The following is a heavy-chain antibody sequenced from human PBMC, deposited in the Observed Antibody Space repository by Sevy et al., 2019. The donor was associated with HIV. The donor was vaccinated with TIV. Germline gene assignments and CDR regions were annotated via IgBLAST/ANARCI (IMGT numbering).Heavy chain of an antibody. V-gene: IGHV4-59*08. J-gene: IGHJ4*02. CDR2: IHYSGKT. CDR3: ARHGSQLSSPLDL. Sequence: SETLSLTCAVSGGSVSGYYWSWIRQPPGKGLEFIGWIHYSGKTKYNPSLSGRVSMSVDTSRNQFSLKLYSLTAADTAIFYCARHGSQLSSPLDLWGQRTLVTVSS. D-gene: IGHD2-2*01. CDR1: GGSVSGYY.